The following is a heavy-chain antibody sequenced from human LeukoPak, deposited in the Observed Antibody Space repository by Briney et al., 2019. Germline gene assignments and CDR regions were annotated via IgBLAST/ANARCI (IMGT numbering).Heavy chain of an antibody. CDR2: ISSSSYI. V-gene: IGHV3-69-1*01. J-gene: IGHJ6*03. Sequence: PGGSLRLSCAVSGFTVSTNYMNWVRQAPGKGLEWVSSISSSSYIYYADSVKGRFTTSRDNAKNSLYLQMNSLRAEDTAVYYCARENAGDYYYYMDVWGKGTTVTVSS. CDR1: GFTVSTNY. D-gene: IGHD3-10*01. CDR3: ARENAGDYYYYMDV.